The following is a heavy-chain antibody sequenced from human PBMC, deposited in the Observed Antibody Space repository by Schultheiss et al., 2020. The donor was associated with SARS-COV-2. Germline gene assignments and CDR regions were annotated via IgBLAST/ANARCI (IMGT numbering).Heavy chain of an antibody. CDR1: GFTFSSYN. V-gene: IGHV3-74*01. D-gene: IGHD6-6*01. J-gene: IGHJ4*02. CDR2: LSGDGSTA. CDR3: TRANSVGALDY. Sequence: GGSLRLSCAASGFTFSSYNMNWVRQAPGKGLVWVSRLSGDGSTAAYADSVKGRFAISRDNAKNTVYLQMNSLRAEDTAVYYCTRANSVGALDYWGLGTLVTVSS.